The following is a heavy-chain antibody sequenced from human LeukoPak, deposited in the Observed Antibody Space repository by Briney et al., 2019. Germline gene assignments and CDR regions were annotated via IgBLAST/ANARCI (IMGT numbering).Heavy chain of an antibody. CDR1: GYTFTSYG. Sequence: ASVKVSCKASGYTFTSYGISWVRQAPGQGLEWMGWISAYNGNTNYAQKLQGRVTMTTDTSTSTAYMELSRLRSDDTAVYYCARDTHYYDSSGYSVGAFDIWGQGTMVTVSS. J-gene: IGHJ3*02. CDR3: ARDTHYYDSSGYSVGAFDI. V-gene: IGHV1-18*01. CDR2: ISAYNGNT. D-gene: IGHD3-22*01.